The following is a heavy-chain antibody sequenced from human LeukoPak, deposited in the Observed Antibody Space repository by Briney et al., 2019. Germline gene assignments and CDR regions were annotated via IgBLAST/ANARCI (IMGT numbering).Heavy chain of an antibody. J-gene: IGHJ5*02. CDR2: IYYSGST. CDR3: ARRGRTCSSTSCYGHWFDP. CDR1: GGSISNYY. D-gene: IGHD2-2*01. Sequence: SETLSLTCTVSGGSISNYYWSWIRQPPGKGLEWIGYIYYSGSTNYNTSLKSRVTISVDTSKNQFSLKLSSVTAADTAVYYCARRGRTCSSTSCYGHWFDPWGQGTLVTVYS. V-gene: IGHV4-59*01.